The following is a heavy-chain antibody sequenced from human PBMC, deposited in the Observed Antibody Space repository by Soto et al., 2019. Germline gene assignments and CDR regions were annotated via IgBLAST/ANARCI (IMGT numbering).Heavy chain of an antibody. CDR2: SSPKSGGS. J-gene: IGHJ4*02. CDR3: ARPAGYISAWYYFDL. Sequence: GASVKGSCKASGYTVINYYMHGVRQAPGQGFEWMGRSSPKSGGSNYEQQFQGRVSMTWDTSLKTAYLELSSLMSEDTAVYYCARPAGYISAWYYFDLWGQGTQVTVSS. CDR1: GYTVINYY. V-gene: IGHV1-2*02. D-gene: IGHD6-19*01.